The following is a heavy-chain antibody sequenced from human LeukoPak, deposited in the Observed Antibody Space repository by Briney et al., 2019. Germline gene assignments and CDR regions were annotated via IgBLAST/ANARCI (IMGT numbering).Heavy chain of an antibody. CDR2: IDWDDDK. V-gene: IGHV2-70*01. D-gene: IGHD6-13*01. CDR1: GFSLSTSGMC. CDR3: ARGTIAAADAFDI. Sequence: SGPTLVNPTQTLTLTCTFSGFSLSTSGMCVSWIRQPPGKALEWLALIDWDDDKYYSTSLKTRLTISKDTSKNQVVLTMTNVDPVDTATYCCARGTIAAADAFDIWGQGTMVTVSS. J-gene: IGHJ3*02.